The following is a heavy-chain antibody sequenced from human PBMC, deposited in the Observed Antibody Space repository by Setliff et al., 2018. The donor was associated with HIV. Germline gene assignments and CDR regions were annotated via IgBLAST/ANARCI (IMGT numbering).Heavy chain of an antibody. D-gene: IGHD3-22*01. Sequence: ASVKVSCKASGYTFTGYYMHWARQAPGQGLEWMGRINPNSGGTNYAQKFQGRVTMTKDTSISTAYMELSRLRSDDTAVYFCAREIGDYYDSSGYYPPTDYYYGMDVWGQGTTVTVSS. CDR1: GYTFTGYY. J-gene: IGHJ6*02. CDR2: INPNSGGT. CDR3: AREIGDYYDSSGYYPPTDYYYGMDV. V-gene: IGHV1-2*06.